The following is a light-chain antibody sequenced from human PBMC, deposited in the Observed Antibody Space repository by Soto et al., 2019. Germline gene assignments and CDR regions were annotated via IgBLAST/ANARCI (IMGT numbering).Light chain of an antibody. CDR3: QQSYSTPFT. CDR2: AAS. V-gene: IGKV1-39*01. J-gene: IGKJ3*01. CDR1: QSVRSY. Sequence: IQMTQSPASLSASVGDRVTITCRASQSVRSYLNWYHQKPGKAPKLLIYAASNLQSGVPSRFSGSGSGTDFTLTISNLQPEDFATYYCQQSYSTPFTFGPGTKVDIK.